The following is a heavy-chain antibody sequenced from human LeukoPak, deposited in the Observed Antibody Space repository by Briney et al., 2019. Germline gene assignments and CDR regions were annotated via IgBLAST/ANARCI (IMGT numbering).Heavy chain of an antibody. Sequence: PGRSLRLSCAASGFTFDDYAMHWVRQAPGKGLEWVSGISWNSGSIGYADSVKGRFTISRDNAKNSLYLQMNSLRAEDTALYYCVKDKARAGAGFLDYWGQGTLVTVSS. CDR3: VKDKARAGAGFLDY. V-gene: IGHV3-9*01. CDR2: ISWNSGSI. CDR1: GFTFDDYA. D-gene: IGHD6-19*01. J-gene: IGHJ4*02.